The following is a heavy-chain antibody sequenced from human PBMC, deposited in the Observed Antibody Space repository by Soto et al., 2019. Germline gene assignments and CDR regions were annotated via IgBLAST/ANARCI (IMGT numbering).Heavy chain of an antibody. CDR1: GFTFSSYA. V-gene: IGHV3-23*01. CDR2: ISGSGGST. J-gene: IGHJ4*02. CDR3: AKDRRSSSGYFFH. Sequence: EVQLLESGGGLVQPGGSLRLSCAASGFTFSSYAMSWVRQAPGKGLEWVSAISGSGGSTYYAGSVKGRFTISRDNTKNTLYLQMNSLSAEDTAVYYCAKDRRSSSGYFFHGGQGTLVTVSS. D-gene: IGHD6-13*01.